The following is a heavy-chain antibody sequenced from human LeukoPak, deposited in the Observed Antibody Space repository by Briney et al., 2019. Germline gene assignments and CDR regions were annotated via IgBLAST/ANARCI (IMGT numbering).Heavy chain of an antibody. CDR3: ARDRVLRYFDWLNLPLRY. Sequence: ASVKVSCKASGYTFTSYGISWVRQAPGQGLEWMGWISAYNGNTNYAQKLQGRVTMTTDTSTSTAYMELRSLRSDDTAVYYCARDRVLRYFDWLNLPLRYWGQGTLVTVSS. CDR1: GYTFTSYG. D-gene: IGHD3-9*01. J-gene: IGHJ4*02. CDR2: ISAYNGNT. V-gene: IGHV1-18*01.